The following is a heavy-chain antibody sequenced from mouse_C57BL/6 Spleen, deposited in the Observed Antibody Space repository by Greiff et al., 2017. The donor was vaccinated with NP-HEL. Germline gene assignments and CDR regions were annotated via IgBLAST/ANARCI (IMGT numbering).Heavy chain of an antibody. V-gene: IGHV5-4*03. D-gene: IGHD4-1*01. Sequence: DVKLVESGGGLVKPGGSLKLSCAASGFTFSSYAMSWVRQTPEKRLEWVATISDGGSYTYYPDNVKGRFTISRDNAKNNLYLQMSQLKSEDTAMYYCGRLTGTYGYFDVWGTGTTVTVSS. J-gene: IGHJ1*03. CDR1: GFTFSSYA. CDR3: GRLTGTYGYFDV. CDR2: ISDGGSYT.